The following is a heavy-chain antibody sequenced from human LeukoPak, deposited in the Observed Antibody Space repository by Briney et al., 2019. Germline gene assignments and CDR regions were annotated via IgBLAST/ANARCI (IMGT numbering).Heavy chain of an antibody. J-gene: IGHJ4*02. CDR1: GDSVSSNSVT. Sequence: SQTLSLTCAISGDSVSSNSVTWNWIRQSPSRGLEWLGRTYYRSTWYNDYAVSVRGRITVNPDTSKNQFSLHLNSVTPEDTAVYYCARGTSGYDPTFDYWGQGTLVTVSS. V-gene: IGHV6-1*01. D-gene: IGHD5-12*01. CDR2: TYYRSTWYN. CDR3: ARGTSGYDPTFDY.